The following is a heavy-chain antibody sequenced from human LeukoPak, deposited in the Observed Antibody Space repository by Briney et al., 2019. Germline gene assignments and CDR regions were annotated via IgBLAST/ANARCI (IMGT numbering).Heavy chain of an antibody. J-gene: IGHJ6*02. CDR1: GFTFRSYA. CDR2: ISSGGTNK. Sequence: GGSLRLSCAASGFTFRSYAMHWVRQAPGKGLEWVIVISSGGTNKYYEDSVKGRFTVSRDNSKNTLYLQMNSLRDEDTAVYYCARDLTTLEHLGYYYGMDVWGQGTTVTVSS. CDR3: ARDLTTLEHLGYYYGMDV. V-gene: IGHV3-30-3*01. D-gene: IGHD2-15*01.